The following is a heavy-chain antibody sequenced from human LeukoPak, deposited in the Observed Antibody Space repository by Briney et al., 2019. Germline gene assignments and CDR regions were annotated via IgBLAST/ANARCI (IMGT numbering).Heavy chain of an antibody. V-gene: IGHV4-59*10. J-gene: IGHJ4*02. CDR1: GGSFSNYY. CDR2: IYISGST. D-gene: IGHD6-19*01. Sequence: KPSETPSLTCAVYGGSFSNYYWSWIRQPAGKGLEWIGRIYISGSTNYNPSLKSRVTMSVDTSKNQFSLKLSSVTAADTAVFYCARGIAVAGGLDYWGQGTLVTVSS. CDR3: ARGIAVAGGLDY.